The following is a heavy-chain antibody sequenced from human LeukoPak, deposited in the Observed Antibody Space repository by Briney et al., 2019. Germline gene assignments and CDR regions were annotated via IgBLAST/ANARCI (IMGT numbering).Heavy chain of an antibody. CDR1: GFTFSTYG. CDR3: AKPPYSSYVVPTV. V-gene: IGHV3-23*01. Sequence: GGSLRLSCAASGFTFSTYGMTWVGQAPGKGLEWVSIISNSGTTYYADSVKGRFTVSRDNSKNTLYLQMNSLRAEDTAVYYCAKPPYSSYVVPTVWGQGTLVTVSP. J-gene: IGHJ4*02. D-gene: IGHD4-11*01. CDR2: ISNSGTT.